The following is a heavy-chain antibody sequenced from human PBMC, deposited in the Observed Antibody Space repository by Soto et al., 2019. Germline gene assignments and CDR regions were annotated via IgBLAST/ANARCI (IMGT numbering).Heavy chain of an antibody. CDR3: ARRYGRFDYDFWSGHIDY. CDR2: IYYRGTT. CDR1: GGSISSGDYC. J-gene: IGHJ4*02. D-gene: IGHD3-3*01. Sequence: QVQLQESGPGLVKPSQTLSLTCTVSGGSISSGDYCWSWIRQPPGKGLEWVGCIYYRGTTYFNPSLKSRLTISLDASTNHFSLKLSSVTAADTAVYYCARRYGRFDYDFWSGHIDYWGQGSLVTVSS. V-gene: IGHV4-30-4*01.